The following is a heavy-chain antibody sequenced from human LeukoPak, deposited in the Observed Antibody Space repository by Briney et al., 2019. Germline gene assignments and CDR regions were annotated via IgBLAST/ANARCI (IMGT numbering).Heavy chain of an antibody. J-gene: IGHJ4*02. Sequence: PGGSLRLSCAASGFTFSTFAMIWVRQAPGKGLEWVAVISYDGSNKYYADSVKGRFTISRDNSKSTLYLQMNSLRAEDTAVYYCANLLRWEPYWGQGTLVTVSS. CDR2: ISYDGSNK. D-gene: IGHD4-23*01. CDR1: GFTFSTFA. V-gene: IGHV3-30*18. CDR3: ANLLRWEPY.